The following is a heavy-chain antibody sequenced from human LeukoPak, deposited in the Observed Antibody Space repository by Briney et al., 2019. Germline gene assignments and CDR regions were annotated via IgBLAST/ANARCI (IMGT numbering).Heavy chain of an antibody. CDR1: GYTFTGYY. D-gene: IGHD1-26*01. V-gene: IGHV1-2*02. CDR2: INPNSGGT. J-gene: IGHJ4*02. Sequence: ASVKVSCKASGYTFTGYYIHWVRQAPGQGLEWVGWINPNSGGTNYAQKFPGRFTMTRDTSVGTASMEFSSLTSDDTAVYYCARQSGTYWGLDYWGQGTLVTISS. CDR3: ARQSGTYWGLDY.